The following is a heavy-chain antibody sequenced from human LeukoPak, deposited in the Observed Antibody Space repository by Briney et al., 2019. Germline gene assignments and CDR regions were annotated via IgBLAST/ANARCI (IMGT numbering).Heavy chain of an antibody. J-gene: IGHJ5*02. CDR1: GGSFSGYY. CDR3: ARLGSSRTRGPAFDP. CDR2: INHSGST. V-gene: IGHV4-34*01. Sequence: SETLSLTCAVYGGSFSGYYWSWIRPPPGKGLEWIGEINHSGSTNYNPSLKSRVTISVDTSKNQFSLKLSSVTAADTAVYYCARLGSSRTRGPAFDPWGQGTLVTVSS. D-gene: IGHD1-14*01.